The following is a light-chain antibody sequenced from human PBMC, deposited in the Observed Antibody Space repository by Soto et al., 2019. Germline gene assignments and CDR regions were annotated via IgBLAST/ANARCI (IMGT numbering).Light chain of an antibody. CDR3: QQAANFPLT. J-gene: IGKJ4*01. V-gene: IGKV1-12*01. CDR2: AAS. Sequence: DIQMTQSPSSVSASVGDRVTITCRASQGMGRWLAWYQHKPGKAPKLLISAASSLQSGVPSRFSGSGSETDFTLTITNLQPDDSATYYCQQAANFPLTFGGGTKVEIK. CDR1: QGMGRW.